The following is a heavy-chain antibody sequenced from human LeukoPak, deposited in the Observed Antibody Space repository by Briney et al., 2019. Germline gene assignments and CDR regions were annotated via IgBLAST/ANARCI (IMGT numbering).Heavy chain of an antibody. D-gene: IGHD6-19*01. V-gene: IGHV3-48*01. CDR3: ARSPVAGAYYYYYMDV. CDR2: ISSSSSTI. Sequence: GGSLRLSCAASGFTFSSYSMNWVRQAPGKGLEWVSYISSSSSTIYYADSVKVRFTISRDNAKNSLYLQMNSLRAEDTAVYYCARSPVAGAYYYYYMDVWGKGTTVTVSS. J-gene: IGHJ6*03. CDR1: GFTFSSYS.